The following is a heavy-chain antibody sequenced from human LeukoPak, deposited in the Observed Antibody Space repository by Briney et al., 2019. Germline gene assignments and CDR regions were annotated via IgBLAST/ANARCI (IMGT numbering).Heavy chain of an antibody. Sequence: GGSLRLSCAASGFTFSSYAMSWLRQAPGKGLEWVSTIGGSGVNTYYADSVKGRFTISRDNPKNTLHLQMNSLRAEDTAVYYCAKDREAAAAPLNWFDPWGQGTLVAVSS. V-gene: IGHV3-23*01. CDR3: AKDREAAAAPLNWFDP. CDR2: IGGSGVNT. J-gene: IGHJ5*02. D-gene: IGHD6-13*01. CDR1: GFTFSSYA.